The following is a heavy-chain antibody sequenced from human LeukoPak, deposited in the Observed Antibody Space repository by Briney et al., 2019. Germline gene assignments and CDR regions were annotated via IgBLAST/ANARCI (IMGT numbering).Heavy chain of an antibody. Sequence: GGSLSLSCAPSGFTFNTYGMSCVRHSPGKALVWVSAISGSASGYMTNSAESVKGRFSISRDKDKKTMYLQMSSLRVEDAAVYYGTNNYWAFEFWGQGTLVTV. CDR2: ISGSASGYMT. V-gene: IGHV3-23*01. CDR1: GFTFNTYG. J-gene: IGHJ4*02. D-gene: IGHD1-7*01. CDR3: TNNYWAFEF.